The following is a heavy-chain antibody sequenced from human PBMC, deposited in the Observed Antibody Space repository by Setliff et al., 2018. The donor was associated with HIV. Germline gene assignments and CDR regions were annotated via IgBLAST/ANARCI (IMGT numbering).Heavy chain of an antibody. J-gene: IGHJ4*02. CDR2: ISWNSGTI. Sequence: GGSLRLSCAASGFTFDDYAMHWVRQAPGKGLEWVSSISWNSGTIDYADSVKGRFTISRDNAKNSLYLQMNSLRTEDTALYYCAKGGYSYGYAAELNFDYWGQGTLVTVSS. CDR1: GFTFDDYA. V-gene: IGHV3-9*01. CDR3: AKGGYSYGYAAELNFDY. D-gene: IGHD5-18*01.